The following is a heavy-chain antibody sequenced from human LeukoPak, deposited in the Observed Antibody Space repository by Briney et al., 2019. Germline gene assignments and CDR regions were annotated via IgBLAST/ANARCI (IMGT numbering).Heavy chain of an antibody. D-gene: IGHD2-15*01. Sequence: SQTLSLTCTVSGGSISSGGYYWSCIRQHPGKGLKWLVYINYSGSTNSNPSLKGRVTISVYTSKNQFSLKLSSGTGADTAVYYCARGVGKADIVVGTFDIWAKGQWSPSLQ. CDR3: ARGVGKADIVVGTFDI. CDR1: GGSISSGGYY. CDR2: INYSGST. J-gene: IGHJ3*02. V-gene: IGHV4-31*03.